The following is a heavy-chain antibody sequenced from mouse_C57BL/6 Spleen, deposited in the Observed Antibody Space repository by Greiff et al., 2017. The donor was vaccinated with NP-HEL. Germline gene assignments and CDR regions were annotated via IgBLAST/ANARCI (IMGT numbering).Heavy chain of an antibody. D-gene: IGHD2-3*01. J-gene: IGHJ4*01. Sequence: QVQLQQPGAELVRPGPSVKLSCKASGYTFTSYWMHWVKQRPGQGLEWIGVIDPSDSYTNYNQKFKGKATLTVDTSSSTAYMQLSSLTSEDSAVYYCARIFDGYYGYAMDYWGQGTSVTVSS. CDR3: ARIFDGYYGYAMDY. CDR2: IDPSDSYT. V-gene: IGHV1-59*01. CDR1: GYTFTSYW.